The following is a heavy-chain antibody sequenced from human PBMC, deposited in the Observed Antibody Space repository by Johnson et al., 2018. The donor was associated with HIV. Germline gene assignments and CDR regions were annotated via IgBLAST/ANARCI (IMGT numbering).Heavy chain of an antibody. D-gene: IGHD2-21*01. J-gene: IGHJ3*02. CDR2: ISYDGSNK. Sequence: QVQLVESGGGVVQPGRSLRLSCAASGFTFSSYAMHWVRQAPGKGLEWVAVISYDGSNKYYAESVQGRFNISRDNPKNTVYLQMSGLRVEDTAVYYCAKGLYYGGSGDYAFDIWGQGTMVTVSS. V-gene: IGHV3-30*04. CDR3: AKGLYYGGSGDYAFDI. CDR1: GFTFSSYA.